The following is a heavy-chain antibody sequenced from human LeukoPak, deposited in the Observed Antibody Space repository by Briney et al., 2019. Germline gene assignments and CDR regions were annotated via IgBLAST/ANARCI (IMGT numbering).Heavy chain of an antibody. CDR1: DDSFNSYY. J-gene: IGHJ6*02. V-gene: IGHV4-4*07. Sequence: PSETLSLTCTVSDDSFNSYYWSWIRQPAGKGLEWIGRIYSSGSTNPSLKRRVTMSVDTSKNQFSLKLSSVTAADTAVYYCARGTAGMDVWGQGTTVTVSS. CDR2: IYSSGST. CDR3: ARGTAGMDV.